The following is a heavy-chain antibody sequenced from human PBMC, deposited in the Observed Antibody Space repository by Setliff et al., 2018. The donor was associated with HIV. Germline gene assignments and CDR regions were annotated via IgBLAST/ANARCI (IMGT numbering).Heavy chain of an antibody. CDR2: ISISGDT. CDR3: ARDPTTGVDY. D-gene: IGHD4-4*01. CDR1: GESFSGYY. J-gene: IGHJ4*02. Sequence: PSETLSLTCAVYGESFSGYYWSWIRQPAGKRLEWIGRISISGDTNYNPSLKSRATMSLDTSKNQFSLKLNSVTAADTAMYYCARDPTTGVDYWGQGTLVTVSS. V-gene: IGHV4-4*07.